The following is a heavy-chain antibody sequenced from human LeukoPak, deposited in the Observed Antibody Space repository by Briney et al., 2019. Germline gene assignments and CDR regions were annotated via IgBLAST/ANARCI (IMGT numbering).Heavy chain of an antibody. CDR2: IYYSGST. J-gene: IGHJ6*03. CDR3: ASETKGYMDV. D-gene: IGHD1-1*01. CDR1: GGSISSSSYY. Sequence: SETLSLTCTASGGSISSSSYYWGWIRQPPGKGLEWIGSIYYSGSTYYNPSLKSRVTISVDTSKNQFSLKLGSVTAAGTAVYYCASETKGYMDVWGKGTTVTVSS. V-gene: IGHV4-39*07.